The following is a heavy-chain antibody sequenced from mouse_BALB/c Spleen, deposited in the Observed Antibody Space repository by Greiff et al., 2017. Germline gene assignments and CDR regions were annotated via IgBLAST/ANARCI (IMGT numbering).Heavy chain of an antibody. CDR1: GFTFSSYA. CDR2: ISSGGST. CDR3: ARGGYGNYGGAMDY. V-gene: IGHV5-6-5*01. Sequence: EGQRVESGGGLVKPGGSLKLSCAASGFTFSSYAMSWVRQTPEKRLEWVASISSGGSTYYPDSVKGRFTISRDNARNILYLQMSSLRSEDTAMYYCARGGYGNYGGAMDYWGQGTSVTVSS. J-gene: IGHJ4*01. D-gene: IGHD2-1*01.